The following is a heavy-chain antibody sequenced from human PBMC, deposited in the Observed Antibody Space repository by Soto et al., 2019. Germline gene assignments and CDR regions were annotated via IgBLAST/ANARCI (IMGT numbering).Heavy chain of an antibody. D-gene: IGHD6-25*01. CDR2: IYHSGST. V-gene: IGHV4-30-2*01. J-gene: IGHJ6*02. Sequence: PSETLSLTCAVSVGSISSGGYSWSWIRQPPGKGLEWIGYIYHSGSTYYNPSLKSRVTISVDRSKNQFSLKLSSVTAADTAVYYCARARIAARWYYGMDVWGQGTTVTVSS. CDR1: VGSISSGGYS. CDR3: ARARIAARWYYGMDV.